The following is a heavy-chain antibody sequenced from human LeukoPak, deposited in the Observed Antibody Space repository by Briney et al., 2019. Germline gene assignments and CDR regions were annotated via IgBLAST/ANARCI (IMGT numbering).Heavy chain of an antibody. CDR2: IYYSGSTNSGST. CDR3: ARRLKIFGVVRGDALDI. Sequence: PSETLSLTCTVSGGSISSYYWTWLRQPPGKGLEWIGYIYYSGSTNSGSTNYNPSLKSRVTISGDTSKRQFSLKLSSVTAADTAIYYCARRLKIFGVVRGDALDIWGPGTRVTVSS. V-gene: IGHV4-59*08. J-gene: IGHJ3*02. CDR1: GGSISSYY. D-gene: IGHD3-3*01.